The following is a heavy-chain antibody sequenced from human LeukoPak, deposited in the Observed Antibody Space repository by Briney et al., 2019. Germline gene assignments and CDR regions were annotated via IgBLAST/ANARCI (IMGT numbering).Heavy chain of an antibody. V-gene: IGHV3-7*01. Sequence: GGSLRLSCAASGFAFNNFWMTWIRQAPGRGLEWVATISNDETHRQYADSLRGRFTISRDNAKNLLYLQMSSLRADDTAMYYCAKNSGYYRLDSWGQSTLVIVSS. D-gene: IGHD5-12*01. CDR3: AKNSGYYRLDS. CDR1: GFAFNNFW. J-gene: IGHJ4*02. CDR2: ISNDETHR.